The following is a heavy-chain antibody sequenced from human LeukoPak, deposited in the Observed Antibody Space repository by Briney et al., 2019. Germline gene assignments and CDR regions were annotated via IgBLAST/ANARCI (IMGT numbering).Heavy chain of an antibody. D-gene: IGHD3-10*01. Sequence: PGGSLRLSCAASGFTFSSYSMNWVRQAPGKGLEWVSYISSSSSTIYYADPVKGRFTISRDNSKNTLYLQMNSLRAEDTAVYYCARTRDLDYYYMDVWGRGTTVTISS. CDR1: GFTFSSYS. J-gene: IGHJ6*03. CDR3: ARTRDLDYYYMDV. CDR2: ISSSSSTI. V-gene: IGHV3-48*01.